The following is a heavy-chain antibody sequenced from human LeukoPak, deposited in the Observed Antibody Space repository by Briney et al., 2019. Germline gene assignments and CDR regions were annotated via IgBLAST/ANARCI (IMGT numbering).Heavy chain of an antibody. J-gene: IGHJ4*02. CDR2: IYYSGST. CDR3: ARGGRITMVRGASFDY. D-gene: IGHD3-10*01. Sequence: SQTLSLTCTVSGVSISSGGFYWSWIRQHPGKGLEWIGYIYYSGSTYYNPSLKSRVTISVDTSKNQFSLKLSSVTAADTAVYYCARGGRITMVRGASFDYWGQGTLVTVSS. CDR1: GVSISSGGFY. V-gene: IGHV4-31*03.